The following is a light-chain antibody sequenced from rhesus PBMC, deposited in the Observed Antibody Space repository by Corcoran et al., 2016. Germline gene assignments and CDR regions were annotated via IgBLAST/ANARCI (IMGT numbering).Light chain of an antibody. CDR3: QQYYNTPYC. CDR2: ETS. CDR1: QVISND. V-gene: IGKV1-25*01. J-gene: IGKJ2*01. Sequence: DIQMTQSPSSLSASVGDRVTITCRASQVISNDLAWYQQKPGETPKFLIFETSSLQSGIPSRFSGSGSWTVFTLTISSLQSEDFATYYCQQYYNTPYCFGQGTKVEI.